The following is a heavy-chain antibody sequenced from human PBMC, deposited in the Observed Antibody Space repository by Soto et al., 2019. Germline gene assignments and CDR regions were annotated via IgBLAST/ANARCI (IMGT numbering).Heavy chain of an antibody. J-gene: IGHJ5*02. CDR1: GGSIRVTDYF. V-gene: IGHV4-39*01. CDR3: ARDSGWFDP. D-gene: IGHD7-27*01. CDR2: IYHSGST. Sequence: PSGTLALTCTVSGGSIRVTDYFWGWIRQPPGKALEWIASIYHSGSTYYNPSLKSRVTMSVDTSNNQFALTLNSVTAADTAVYFCARDSGWFDPWGQGTLVTVS.